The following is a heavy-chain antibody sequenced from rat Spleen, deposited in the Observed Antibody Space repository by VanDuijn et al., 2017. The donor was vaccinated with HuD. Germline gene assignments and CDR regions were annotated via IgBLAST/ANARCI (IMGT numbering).Heavy chain of an antibody. CDR3: TTDLSPGHISWFVY. CDR1: GFTFSDYH. V-gene: IGHV5-20*01. J-gene: IGHJ3*01. Sequence: EVQLVESGGGLVQPGRSLKLSCVASGFTFSDYHMAWVRQAPTKGLEWVASINHDGDNTFYRDSVKGRFTISSDSAKSSLYLQMDSLRSEDTPTYYGTTDLSPGHISWFVYWGQGTPVTVSS. CDR2: INHDGDNT. D-gene: IGHD1-4*01.